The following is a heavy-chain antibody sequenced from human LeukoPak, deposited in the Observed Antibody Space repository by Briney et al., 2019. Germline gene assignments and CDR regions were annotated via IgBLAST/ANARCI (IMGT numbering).Heavy chain of an antibody. D-gene: IGHD5-18*01. CDR2: ISAYNGNT. V-gene: IGHV1-18*01. Sequence: ASVNVSCKASGYTFTSYGIRWVRQAPGQGLEWMGWISAYNGNTNYAQKLQGRVTMTTDTSTSTAYMELRSLRSDDTAVYYCARVGVGYSYVLYWGQGTLVTVSS. CDR1: GYTFTSYG. J-gene: IGHJ4*02. CDR3: ARVGVGYSYVLY.